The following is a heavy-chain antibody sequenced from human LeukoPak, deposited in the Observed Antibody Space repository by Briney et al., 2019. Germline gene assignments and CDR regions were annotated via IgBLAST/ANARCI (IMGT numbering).Heavy chain of an antibody. CDR1: GGSISSSNW. J-gene: IGHJ4*02. D-gene: IGHD3-22*01. CDR3: ARGRGGPYDSSGYYSYLYYFDY. Sequence: SETLSLTCAVSGGSISSSNWWSWVRQPPGKGLEWIGEIYHSGSTNYNPSLKSRVTISVDKSKNQFSLKLSSVTAADTAVYYCARGRGGPYDSSGYYSYLYYFDYWGQGTLVTVSS. CDR2: IYHSGST. V-gene: IGHV4-4*02.